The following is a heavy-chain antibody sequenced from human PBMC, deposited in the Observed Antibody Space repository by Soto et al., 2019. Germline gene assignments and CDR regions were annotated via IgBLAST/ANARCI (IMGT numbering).Heavy chain of an antibody. J-gene: IGHJ4*02. CDR2: IYYNGIT. Sequence: SETLSLSCTVSGGSISTYYWRWIRQPPGGGLQWIGYIYYNGITNYNPSLKSRVTISMDASKSQFSLKVNSVTVADTAVYYCAIEAVNCSGDCHQFDHSTQGTLVTV. CDR1: GGSISTYY. CDR3: AIEAVNCSGDCHQFDH. V-gene: IGHV4-59*01. D-gene: IGHD2-21*02.